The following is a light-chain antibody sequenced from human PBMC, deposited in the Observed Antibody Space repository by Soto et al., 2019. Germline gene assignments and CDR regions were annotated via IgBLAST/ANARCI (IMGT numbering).Light chain of an antibody. Sequence: QAVVTQVPSLTVSPGGTVTLTCSSSNGPVNSDYYPNWFQQKPGQSPRALIYSTTKKHSWTPARFSGSLLGGKAALTLSGVQPEDEADYSCLLYYGAAVVFGGGTKLTVL. J-gene: IGLJ2*01. CDR2: STT. CDR1: NGPVNSDYY. V-gene: IGLV7-43*01. CDR3: LLYYGAAVV.